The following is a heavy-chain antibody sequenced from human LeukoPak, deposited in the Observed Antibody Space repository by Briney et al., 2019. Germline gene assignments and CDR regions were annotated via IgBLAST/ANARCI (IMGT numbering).Heavy chain of an antibody. Sequence: ASVKVSCKGSGYTFTKYAISWVRQAPGQGLEWMGMIYPRDGSTSYAQKFQGRVTVTRDTSTSTVHMELSGLRSEDTAVYYCARDQEGFDYWGQGTLVTVSS. CDR2: IYPRDGST. CDR3: ARDQEGFDY. CDR1: GYTFTKYA. V-gene: IGHV1-46*01. J-gene: IGHJ4*02.